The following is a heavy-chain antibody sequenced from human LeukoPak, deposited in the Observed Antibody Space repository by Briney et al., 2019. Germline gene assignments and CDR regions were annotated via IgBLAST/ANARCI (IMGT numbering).Heavy chain of an antibody. Sequence: PGGSLRLSCAASGFTVSSNEMSWVRQAPGKGLEWVSSISGGSTYYADSRKGRFTISRDNSKNTLHLQMNSLRAEDTAVYYCARGSNSGSYYNPFDYWGQGTLVTVSS. CDR1: GFTVSSNE. CDR3: ARGSNSGSYYNPFDY. J-gene: IGHJ4*02. D-gene: IGHD3-10*01. CDR2: ISGGST. V-gene: IGHV3-38-3*01.